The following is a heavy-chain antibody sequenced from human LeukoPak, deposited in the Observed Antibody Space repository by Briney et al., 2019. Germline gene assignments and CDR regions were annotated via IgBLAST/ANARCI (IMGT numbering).Heavy chain of an antibody. Sequence: GGSLRLSCVASGFTSSTYSMSWVRQAPGKGLEWISGISGSGASTYYADSVKGRFTISRDDSRNTLYLQMNSLRGDDTAVYYCAKDVGKWESLHFFDYWGQGTLVTVSS. J-gene: IGHJ4*02. CDR3: AKDVGKWESLHFFDY. CDR2: ISGSGAST. D-gene: IGHD1-26*01. CDR1: GFTSSTYS. V-gene: IGHV3-23*01.